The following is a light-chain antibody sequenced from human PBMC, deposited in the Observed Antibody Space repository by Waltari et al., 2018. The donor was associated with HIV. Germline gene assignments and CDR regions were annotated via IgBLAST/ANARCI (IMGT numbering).Light chain of an antibody. V-gene: IGKV3-15*01. CDR2: GAS. J-gene: IGKJ3*01. Sequence: EIVMTQSPATLSVSPGERATLSCRASQSVSSNLAWYQQKPGQAPRLLIHGASTRATGIPARFSGSGSGTEFTLTISSLQSEDFPVYYCQQYNNWPPFTFGPGTKVDIK. CDR1: QSVSSN. CDR3: QQYNNWPPFT.